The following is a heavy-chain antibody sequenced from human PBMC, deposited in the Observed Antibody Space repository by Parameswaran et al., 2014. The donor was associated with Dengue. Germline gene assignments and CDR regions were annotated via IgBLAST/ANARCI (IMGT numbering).Heavy chain of an antibody. V-gene: IGHV1-58*01. CDR3: AATDGQGIAVAVRAFDI. J-gene: IGHJ3*02. CDR2: IVVGSGNT. Sequence: WVRQAPGQRLEWIGWIVVGSGNTNYAQKFQERVTITRDMSTSTAYMELSSLRSEDTAVYYCAATDGQGIAVAVRAFDIWGQGTMVTVSS. D-gene: IGHD6-19*01.